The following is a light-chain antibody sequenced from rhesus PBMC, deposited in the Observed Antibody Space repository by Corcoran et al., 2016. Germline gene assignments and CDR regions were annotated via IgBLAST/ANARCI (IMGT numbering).Light chain of an antibody. CDR3: QQSSNLCS. V-gene: IGKV3-24*04. CDR1: QSVGSY. J-gene: IGKJ2*01. Sequence: ETVVTQSPATLALSPGERATLSCRASQSVGSYLAWYQQKPGQAPRIRIYGAPSRATGIPDRFSGSGSGTDFTLTHSSLEPENVGVYYCQQSSNLCSFGRGTKVEIK. CDR2: GAP.